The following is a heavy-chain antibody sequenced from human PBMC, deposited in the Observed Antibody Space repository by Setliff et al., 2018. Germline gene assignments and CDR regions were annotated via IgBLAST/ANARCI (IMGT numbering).Heavy chain of an antibody. J-gene: IGHJ4*02. CDR3: ARGGYNGYAVFDD. CDR1: GGSISGYY. CDR2: IYYTGSP. V-gene: IGHV4-59*01. Sequence: LSLTCTVSGGSISGYYWSWIRQPPGKGLEWIGNIYYTGSPSYSPSLRSRGTISVDTSKNKFSLSLSSVTAADTAVYYCARGGYNGYAVFDDWGQGALVTV. D-gene: IGHD5-12*01.